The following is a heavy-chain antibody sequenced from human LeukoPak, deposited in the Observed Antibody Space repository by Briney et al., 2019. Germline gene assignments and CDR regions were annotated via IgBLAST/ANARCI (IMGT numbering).Heavy chain of an antibody. CDR2: INWNGGST. CDR1: GFTFSSYA. J-gene: IGHJ4*02. D-gene: IGHD5-18*01. Sequence: GGSLRLSCAASGFTFSSYAMSWVRQAPGKGLEWVSGINWNGGSTYYADSVKGRFTISRDNAKNSLYLQMNSLRAEDTALYHCARDRSYGSFDYWGQGTLVTVSS. V-gene: IGHV3-20*01. CDR3: ARDRSYGSFDY.